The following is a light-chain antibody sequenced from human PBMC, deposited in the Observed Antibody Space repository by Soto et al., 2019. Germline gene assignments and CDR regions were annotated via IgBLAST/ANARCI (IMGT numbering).Light chain of an antibody. CDR3: LQDYNYPKT. V-gene: IGKV1-6*01. Sequence: IQMTQSPSSLSASVGDRVTITCRASQSISSYLNWYQQKPGKAPKLLIYAASSLQSGVPSRFSGSGSGTDFTLTISSLQPEDFATYYCLQDYNYPKTFGQGTKVDIK. CDR1: QSISSY. CDR2: AAS. J-gene: IGKJ1*01.